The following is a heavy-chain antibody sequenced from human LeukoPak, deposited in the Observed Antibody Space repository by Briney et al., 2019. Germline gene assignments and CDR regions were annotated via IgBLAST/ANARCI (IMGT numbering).Heavy chain of an antibody. J-gene: IGHJ6*03. CDR3: ARAYNWNYGGYYYYYMDV. V-gene: IGHV4-34*01. CDR2: IYHSGST. CDR1: GGSFSGYY. D-gene: IGHD1-7*01. Sequence: SETLSLTCAVYGGSFSGYYWSWIRQPPGKGLEWIGEIYHSGSTNYNPSLKSRVTISVDKSKNQFSLKLSSVTAADTAVYYCARAYNWNYGGYYYYYMDVWGKGTTVTVSS.